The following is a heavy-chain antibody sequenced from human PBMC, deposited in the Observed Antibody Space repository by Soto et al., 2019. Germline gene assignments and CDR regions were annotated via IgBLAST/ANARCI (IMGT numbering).Heavy chain of an antibody. CDR1: GLTFSNAW. D-gene: IGHD1-26*01. CDR3: TTVEWELLRREVYYYYGMDV. V-gene: IGHV3-15*01. CDR2: IKSKTDGGTT. J-gene: IGHJ6*02. Sequence: PGGSLRLSCAASGLTFSNAWMSWVRQAPGKGLEWVGRIKSKTDGGTTDYAAPVKGRFTISRDDSKNTLYLQMNSLKTEDTAVYYCTTVEWELLRREVYYYYGMDVWGQGTTVTVSS.